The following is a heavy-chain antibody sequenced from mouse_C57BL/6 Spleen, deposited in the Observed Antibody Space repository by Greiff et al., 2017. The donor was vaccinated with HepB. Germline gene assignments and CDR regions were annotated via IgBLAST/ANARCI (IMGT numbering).Heavy chain of an antibody. D-gene: IGHD2-4*01. Sequence: EVKLVESGEGLVKPGGSLKLSCAASGFTFSSYAMSWVRQTPEKRLEWVAYISSGGDYIYYADTVKGRFTISRDNARNTLYLQMSSLKYEDTAMYYCTIYDYDGRGNAMDYWGQGTSVTVSS. J-gene: IGHJ4*01. CDR3: TIYDYDGRGNAMDY. CDR2: ISSGGDYI. V-gene: IGHV5-9-1*02. CDR1: GFTFSSYA.